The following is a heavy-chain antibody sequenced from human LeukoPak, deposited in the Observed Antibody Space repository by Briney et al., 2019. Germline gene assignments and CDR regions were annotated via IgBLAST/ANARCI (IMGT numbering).Heavy chain of an antibody. V-gene: IGHV3-23*01. CDR1: GFTFSGYA. CDR2: ISGSGGST. J-gene: IGHJ3*02. D-gene: IGHD2-15*01. CDR3: ARVQCSGGRCNDAFDI. Sequence: PGGSLRLSCAASGFTFSGYAMTWVRQAPGKGLEWVSAISGSGGSTYYADSVKGRFTISRDNAKNLLYLQMNTLRAEDTAVYYCARVQCSGGRCNDAFDIWGQGTMVTVSS.